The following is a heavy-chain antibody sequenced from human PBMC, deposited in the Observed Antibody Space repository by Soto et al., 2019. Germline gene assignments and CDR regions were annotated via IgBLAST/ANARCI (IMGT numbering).Heavy chain of an antibody. CDR3: ARGSIAMAGFKY. J-gene: IGHJ4*02. D-gene: IGHD6-19*01. CDR2: INPNSGKT. CDR1: GYTITSYD. Sequence: QVQLVQSGAEVKKPGASVKVSCKASGYTITSYDMNWVRQATGQGLEWMGWINPNSGKTGYTKKFQGRVTMTMDTSTNTAYMELTSLRSDDTAVYYCARGSIAMAGFKYWGQGTLVTVSS. V-gene: IGHV1-8*01.